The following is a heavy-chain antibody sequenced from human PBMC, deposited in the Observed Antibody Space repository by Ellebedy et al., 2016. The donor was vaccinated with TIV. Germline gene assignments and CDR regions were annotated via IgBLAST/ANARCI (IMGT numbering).Heavy chain of an antibody. V-gene: IGHV4-39*07. J-gene: IGHJ3*02. CDR2: IHYSGIT. CDR1: GVSIISDTFY. Sequence: SETLSLTCSVSGVSIISDTFYWGWIRQPPGKGLEWISNIHYSGITFHKQSLKSRVTMSADTSNNQISLKLSSVTAADTAVYYCARLGGQLAFDIWGQGTMVTVSS. D-gene: IGHD1-1*01. CDR3: ARLGGQLAFDI.